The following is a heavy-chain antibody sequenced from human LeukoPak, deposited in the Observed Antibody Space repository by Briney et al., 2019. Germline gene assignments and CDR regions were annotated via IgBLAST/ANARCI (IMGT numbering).Heavy chain of an antibody. D-gene: IGHD1-1*01. V-gene: IGHV3-9*01. CDR1: GFSFEAYG. J-gene: IGHJ4*02. CDR2: ITWNSDDM. CDR3: TRVTSWRTGFDY. Sequence: GRSLRLSCAASGFSFEAYGMYWVRQAPGKGLEWVSGITWNSDDMAHADSVKGRFTISRDNAKNCLYLQMNSLTVEDTALYYCTRVTSWRTGFDYWGQGTLVTVSS.